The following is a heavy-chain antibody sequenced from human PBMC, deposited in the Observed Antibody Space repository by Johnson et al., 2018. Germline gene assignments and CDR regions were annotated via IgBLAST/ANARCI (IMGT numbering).Heavy chain of an antibody. Sequence: VQLVQSGGGLVRPGGSLRLSCAASGFSFSSFWMTWVHQAPGKGLEWVADINQDGSKKRYLGSVKGRFTVSRDNAKNSLFLQMNSLRAEDTALYYCAKENWASYPLDAFDAWGQGTMVTVSS. D-gene: IGHD7-27*01. J-gene: IGHJ3*01. CDR3: AKENWASYPLDAFDA. CDR1: GFSFSSFW. CDR2: INQDGSKK. V-gene: IGHV3-7*01.